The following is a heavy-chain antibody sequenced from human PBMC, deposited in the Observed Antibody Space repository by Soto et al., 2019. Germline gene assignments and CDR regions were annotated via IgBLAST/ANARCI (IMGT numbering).Heavy chain of an antibody. J-gene: IGHJ4*02. CDR3: VKDRYVDY. CDR2: ISSSGVST. Sequence: GGSLRLSCLVFGFTFSSYAMHWVRQAPGKGLQYVSSISSSGVSTYYADSVKGRFTISRDNSKNTLYLQMSSLRVEDTAVYYCVKDRYVDYWGQGTLVTVSS. CDR1: GFTFSSYA. V-gene: IGHV3-64D*06.